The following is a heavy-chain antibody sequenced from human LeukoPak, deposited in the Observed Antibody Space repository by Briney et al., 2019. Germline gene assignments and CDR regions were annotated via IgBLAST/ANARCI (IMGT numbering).Heavy chain of an antibody. Sequence: SETLSLTCTVSGGSISSYYWSWIRQPTGKGLEWIGYIYTSGSTNYNPSLKSRVTISVDTSKNQFSLKLSSVTAADTAVYYCARLRNTSRYYYYYYIDVWGKGTTVTVSS. CDR2: IYTSGST. V-gene: IGHV4-4*09. D-gene: IGHD2-2*01. J-gene: IGHJ6*03. CDR1: GGSISSYY. CDR3: ARLRNTSRYYYYYYIDV.